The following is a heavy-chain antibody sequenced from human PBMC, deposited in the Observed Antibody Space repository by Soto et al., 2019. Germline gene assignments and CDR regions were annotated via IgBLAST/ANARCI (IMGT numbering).Heavy chain of an antibody. V-gene: IGHV4-31*03. Sequence: QVQLQESGPGLVKPSQTLSLTCTVSGGSISSGGYYWSWIRQHPGKGLEWIGYIYYSGSTYYNPSLKSRVTISVDTSKNQFPLKLSSVTAANTAVYYCARGRKANRYSYGPRGWFDPWGQGTLVTVSS. J-gene: IGHJ5*02. D-gene: IGHD5-18*01. CDR3: ARGRKANRYSYGPRGWFDP. CDR2: IYYSGST. CDR1: GGSISSGGYY.